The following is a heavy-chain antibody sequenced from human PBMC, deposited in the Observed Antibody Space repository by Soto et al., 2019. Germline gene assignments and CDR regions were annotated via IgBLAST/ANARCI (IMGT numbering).Heavy chain of an antibody. CDR3: ATGYSSSWYRGFNRRYYFDY. Sequence: ASVKVSCKVSGYTLTELSMHWVRQAPGKGLEWMGGFDPEDGETIYAQKFQGRVTMTEDTSTDIAYMELSSLGSEDTAVYYCATGYSSSWYRGFNRRYYFDYWGQGTLVTVSS. CDR1: GYTLTELS. CDR2: FDPEDGET. V-gene: IGHV1-24*01. D-gene: IGHD6-13*01. J-gene: IGHJ4*02.